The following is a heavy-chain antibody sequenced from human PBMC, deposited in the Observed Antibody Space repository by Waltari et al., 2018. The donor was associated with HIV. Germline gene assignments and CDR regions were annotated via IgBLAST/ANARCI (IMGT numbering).Heavy chain of an antibody. J-gene: IGHJ4*01. CDR2: IYSSGRV. CDR3: ARLSGSKGFDY. D-gene: IGHD3-3*02. CDR1: GGSSSRGSFS. Sequence: QVQLQESGPGMLKPSQTLSLTCTVSGGSSSRGSFSWRWIRQSAGKTQEWLGRIYSSGRVNYNSAVESRVTMSRDTSKNQFSLLLTSVTAADSAIYYCARLSGSKGFDYWGQGTLVTVSS. V-gene: IGHV4-61*02.